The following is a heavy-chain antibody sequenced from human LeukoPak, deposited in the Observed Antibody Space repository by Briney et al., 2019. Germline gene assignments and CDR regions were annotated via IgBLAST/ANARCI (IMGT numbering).Heavy chain of an antibody. D-gene: IGHD1-26*01. CDR1: GGSISSSTYY. CDR3: ARATVSGSYDYYYYYGMDV. J-gene: IGHJ6*02. V-gene: IGHV4-61*05. Sequence: SETLSLTCTVSGGSISSSTYYWGWIRQPPGKGLEWIGYIYYSGSTNYNPSLKSRVTISVDTSKNQFSLKLSSVTAADTAVYYCARATVSGSYDYYYYYGMDVWGQGTTVTVSS. CDR2: IYYSGST.